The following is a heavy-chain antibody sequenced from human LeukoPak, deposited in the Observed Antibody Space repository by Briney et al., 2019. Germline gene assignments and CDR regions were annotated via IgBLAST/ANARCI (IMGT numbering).Heavy chain of an antibody. CDR2: IYYSGST. V-gene: IGHV4-39*01. CDR3: ARLRGGAVAGTWGYFDY. Sequence: SETLSLTCTVSGGSISSSNYYWGWIRQPPGKGLEWIGHIYYSGSTYYNPSLKSRVTISVDTSKNQFPLKLTSVTAADTAVYYCARLRGGAVAGTWGYFDYWGQGTLVTVSS. D-gene: IGHD6-19*01. J-gene: IGHJ4*02. CDR1: GGSISSSNYY.